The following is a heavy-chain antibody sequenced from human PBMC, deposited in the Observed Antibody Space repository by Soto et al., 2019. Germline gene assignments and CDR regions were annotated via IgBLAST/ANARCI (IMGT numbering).Heavy chain of an antibody. CDR2: INSDGSST. Sequence: EVQLVESGGGLVQPGGSLRLSCAASGFTFSSYWMHWVRQAPGKGLVWVSRINSDGSSTSYADSVKGRFTISRHNAKNTLYLQMNSLRAEDTAVYYCARARAIAAAGISWFDPWGQGTLVTVSS. CDR3: ARARAIAAAGISWFDP. D-gene: IGHD6-13*01. J-gene: IGHJ5*02. V-gene: IGHV3-74*01. CDR1: GFTFSSYW.